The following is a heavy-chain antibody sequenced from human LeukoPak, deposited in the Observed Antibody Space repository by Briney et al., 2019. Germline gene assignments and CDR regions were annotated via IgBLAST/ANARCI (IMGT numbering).Heavy chain of an antibody. CDR1: GFRFSDYT. D-gene: IGHD6-19*01. V-gene: IGHV3-23*01. J-gene: IGHJ4*02. Sequence: GGSLRLSCAASGFRFSDYTMTWVRQAPGKGPEWVSAIGGRGGSTYYADSLGGRFTISRHNSKNTLYLQMNSLRAEDTAVYYCARGASVAGTLYWGQGTLVTVSS. CDR2: IGGRGGST. CDR3: ARGASVAGTLY.